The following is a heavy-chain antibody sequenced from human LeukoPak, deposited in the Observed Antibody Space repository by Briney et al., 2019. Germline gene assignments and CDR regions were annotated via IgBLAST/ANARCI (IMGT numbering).Heavy chain of an antibody. D-gene: IGHD4-17*01. Sequence: SETLSLTCTVSGGSISSGGYYWSWIRQHPGKGLEWIGYIYYSGSTYYNLFLKSRVTISVDTSKNQFSLKLSSVTAADTAVYYCARGDGDYYFDYWGQGTLVTVSS. CDR2: IYYSGST. CDR3: ARGDGDYYFDY. CDR1: GGSISSGGYY. V-gene: IGHV4-31*03. J-gene: IGHJ4*02.